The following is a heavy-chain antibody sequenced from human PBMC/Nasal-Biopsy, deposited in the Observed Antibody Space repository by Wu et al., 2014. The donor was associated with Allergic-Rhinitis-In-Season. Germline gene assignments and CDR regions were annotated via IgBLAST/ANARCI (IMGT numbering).Heavy chain of an antibody. Sequence: LRLSCAASGFTFDDYAMHWVRQAPGKGLEWVSGISWNSDFIGYADSVKGRFTISRDNAKNSLYLQMISLKTADTALYYCAKDISDSSSSGNAFDIWGQGTMVTVSS. CDR2: ISWNSDFI. V-gene: IGHV3-9*01. J-gene: IGHJ3*02. D-gene: IGHD6-6*01. CDR3: AKDISDSSSSGNAFDI. CDR1: GFTFDDYA.